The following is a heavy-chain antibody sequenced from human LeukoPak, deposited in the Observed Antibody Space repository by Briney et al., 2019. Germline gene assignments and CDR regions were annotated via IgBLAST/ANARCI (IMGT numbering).Heavy chain of an antibody. D-gene: IGHD3-22*01. CDR3: ARRDCDTIKCRGSNWFDP. V-gene: IGHV1-3*01. Sequence: ASVKVSCKASGYTFTSYAMHWVRQAPGQRLEWMGWINAGNGNTKYSQKFQGRVTITRDTSASTAYMELSSLRAEDTAVYYCARRDCDTIKCRGSNWFDPWGQGTLVSVSS. CDR2: INAGNGNT. CDR1: GYTFTSYA. J-gene: IGHJ5*02.